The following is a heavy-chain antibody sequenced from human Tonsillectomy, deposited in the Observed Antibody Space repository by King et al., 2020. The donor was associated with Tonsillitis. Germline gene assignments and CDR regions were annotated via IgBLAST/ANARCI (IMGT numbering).Heavy chain of an antibody. Sequence: QLVQSGGGVVQPGGSLRLSCAASGFTFSHHALHWVRQAPGKGLEWVTYIRFDGSNEYYVDSVKGRFTISRDNSRNTLYLQMNSLRTEDTAVYYCAIFGSIAGRRDYWGQGTLVSVPS. CDR2: IRFDGSNE. J-gene: IGHJ4*02. D-gene: IGHD6-6*01. CDR3: AIFGSIAGRRDY. V-gene: IGHV3-30*02. CDR1: GFTFSHHA.